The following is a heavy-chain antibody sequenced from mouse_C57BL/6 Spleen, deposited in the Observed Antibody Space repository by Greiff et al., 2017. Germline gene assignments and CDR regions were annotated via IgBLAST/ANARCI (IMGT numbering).Heavy chain of an antibody. CDR1: GFTFSDYY. D-gene: IGHD3-3*01. J-gene: IGHJ1*03. CDR3: AREGDSFYWYFDV. V-gene: IGHV5-16*01. Sequence: EVQRVESEGGLVQPGSSMKLSCTASGFTFSDYYMAWVRQVPEKGLEWVANINYDGSSTYYLDSLKSRFIISRDNAKNILYLQMSSLKSEDTATYYCAREGDSFYWYFDVWGTGTTVTVSS. CDR2: INYDGSST.